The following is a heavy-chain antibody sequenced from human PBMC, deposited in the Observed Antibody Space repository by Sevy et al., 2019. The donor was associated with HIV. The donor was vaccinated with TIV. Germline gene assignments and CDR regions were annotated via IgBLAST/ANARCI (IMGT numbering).Heavy chain of an antibody. J-gene: IGHJ4*02. D-gene: IGHD6-6*01. Sequence: GGSLRLSCAASGFTFSSYWMSWVRQAPGKGLEWVANIKQDGSETFYVDSVKGRFTISRDSSKNSPYLQMDSLRAEDTAIYYCARVYSSSSGRGLDYWGQGTLVTVSS. CDR3: ARVYSSSSGRGLDY. CDR1: GFTFSSYW. CDR2: IKQDGSET. V-gene: IGHV3-7*04.